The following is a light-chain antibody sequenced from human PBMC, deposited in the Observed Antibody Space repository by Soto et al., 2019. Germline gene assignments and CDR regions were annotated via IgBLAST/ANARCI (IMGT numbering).Light chain of an antibody. CDR3: QQYGSSPT. V-gene: IGKV3-20*01. Sequence: EIVLTQSPGTLSLSPGGRATLSCRASQSVSSNYLDWYQQKPGLAPRLLIYGVSSRATGIPDRFSGSGSGTDFTLTISRLEPEDFEVYYCQQYGSSPTFGPGTQVDIK. J-gene: IGKJ1*01. CDR2: GVS. CDR1: QSVSSNY.